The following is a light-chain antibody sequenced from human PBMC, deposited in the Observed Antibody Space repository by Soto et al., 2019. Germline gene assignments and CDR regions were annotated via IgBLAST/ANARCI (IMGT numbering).Light chain of an antibody. J-gene: IGKJ1*01. Sequence: DIQMTQSPASLSTSVGDRVTITCRASQGISNYLAWYQQEPGKVPKLLIYAASTLQSGVPSRFSGSGSGTDFTLTISSLQPEDVATYYCQKYNSAPWTFGQGTKVDIK. V-gene: IGKV1-27*01. CDR1: QGISNY. CDR3: QKYNSAPWT. CDR2: AAS.